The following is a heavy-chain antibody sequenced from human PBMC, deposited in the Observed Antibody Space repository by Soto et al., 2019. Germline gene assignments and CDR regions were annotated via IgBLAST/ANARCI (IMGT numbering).Heavy chain of an antibody. D-gene: IGHD2-21*02. CDR3: ARAYMGYCGGDCYPDY. J-gene: IGHJ4*02. CDR1: GFTFSSYS. V-gene: IGHV3-21*01. Sequence: EVQLVESGGGLVKPGGSLRLSCAASGFTFSSYSMNWVRQAPGKGLEWVSSISSSSSYIYYADSVKGRFTISRDNAKNSLYLQMNSLRAEDTAVYYCARAYMGYCGGDCYPDYWGQGTLVTVSS. CDR2: ISSSSSYI.